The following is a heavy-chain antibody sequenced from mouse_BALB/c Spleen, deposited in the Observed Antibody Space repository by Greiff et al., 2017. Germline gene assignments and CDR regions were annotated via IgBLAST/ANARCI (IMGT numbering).Heavy chain of an antibody. V-gene: IGHV1-7*01. CDR3: ARSGYGASWFAY. J-gene: IGHJ3*01. CDR1: GYTFTSYW. CDR2: INPSTGYT. Sequence: QVQLQQSGAELAKPGASVKMSCKASGYTFTSYWMHWVKQRPGQGLEWIGYINPSTGYTEYNQKFKDKATLTADKSSSTAYMQLSSLTSEDSAVYYCARSGYGASWFAYWGQGTLVTVSA. D-gene: IGHD2-10*02.